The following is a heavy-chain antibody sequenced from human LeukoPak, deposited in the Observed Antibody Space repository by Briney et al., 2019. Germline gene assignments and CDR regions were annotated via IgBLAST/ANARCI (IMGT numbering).Heavy chain of an antibody. V-gene: IGHV5-51*01. J-gene: IGHJ4*02. CDR3: ARQRSCSSGTCYPDY. CDR1: GYSFTSYW. CDR2: VYPGDSDT. Sequence: GESLGISCKVSGYSFTSYWISWVRQMPGKGLEWMGIVYPGDSDTRYCPSFQGQVTISVDTSINTAYLQWSSLKASDTAMYYCARQRSCSSGTCYPDYWGQGTLVSVSS. D-gene: IGHD2-15*01.